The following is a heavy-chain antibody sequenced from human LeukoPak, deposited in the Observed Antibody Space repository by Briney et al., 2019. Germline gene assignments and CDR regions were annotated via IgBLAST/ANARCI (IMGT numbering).Heavy chain of an antibody. V-gene: IGHV3-30-3*01. J-gene: IGHJ3*02. CDR3: VETKDAFDI. CDR1: GLTFSSYS. CDR2: ISYDGSNK. Sequence: GGSLTLSCAASGLTFSSYSMHWVRQAPGKGLEWVAVISYDGSNKYYADSVKGRFTISRDNSKNTLYLQMNSLRAEDTAVYYCVETKDAFDIWGQGTMVTVSS.